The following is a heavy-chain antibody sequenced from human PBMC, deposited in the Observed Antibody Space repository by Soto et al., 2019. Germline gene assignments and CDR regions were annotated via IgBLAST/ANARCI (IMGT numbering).Heavy chain of an antibody. CDR1: GFTFSSHW. J-gene: IGHJ5*02. CDR3: AKSWIGGSYFNWFDP. D-gene: IGHD1-26*01. V-gene: IGHV3-74*01. Sequence: EVQLVESGGGLVQPGGSLRLSCAASGFTFSSHWMHWVRQVPGKGLVWVSRVNTDGSFTTYADSVKGRFTISRDDAKNTLYLQMNSLRAEDTAVYYCAKSWIGGSYFNWFDPWGQGTLVTVSS. CDR2: VNTDGSFT.